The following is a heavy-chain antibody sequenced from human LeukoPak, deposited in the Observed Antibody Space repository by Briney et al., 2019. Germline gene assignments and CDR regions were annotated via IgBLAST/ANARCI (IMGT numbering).Heavy chain of an antibody. Sequence: GESLKISCKGSGYDFSTYWIAWVRQMPGKGLEWMGIIYPGDSDTRYSPSFQGQVTISADKAISTAYLQWSSLRASDTAIYYCARFYYGSGSPYWGQGTLVTVSS. CDR1: GYDFSTYW. J-gene: IGHJ4*02. D-gene: IGHD3-10*01. V-gene: IGHV5-51*01. CDR3: ARFYYGSGSPY. CDR2: IYPGDSDT.